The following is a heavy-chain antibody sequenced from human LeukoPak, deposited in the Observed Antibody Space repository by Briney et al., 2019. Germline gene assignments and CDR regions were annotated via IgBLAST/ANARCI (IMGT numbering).Heavy chain of an antibody. CDR3: AELGITMIGGV. CDR1: EFTLSDHY. Sequence: GGSLRLSCVASEFTLSDHYMSWVRQAPGKGLEWVSYISSSGSTIYYADSVKGRFTISRDNAKNSLYLQMNSLRAEDTAVYYCAELGITMIGGVWGKGTTVTISS. V-gene: IGHV3-11*04. CDR2: ISSSGSTI. J-gene: IGHJ6*04. D-gene: IGHD3-10*02.